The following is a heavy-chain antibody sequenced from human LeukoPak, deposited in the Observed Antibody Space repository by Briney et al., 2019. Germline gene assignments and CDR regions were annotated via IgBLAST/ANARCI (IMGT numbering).Heavy chain of an antibody. V-gene: IGHV3-30*18. CDR1: GFTFSSYG. J-gene: IGHJ4*02. CDR2: ISYDGGNK. Sequence: GGSLRLSCAASGFTFSSYGMHWVRQAPGKGLEWVAVISYDGGNKYYADSVKGRFTISRDNSKNTLYLQMNSLRAEDTAVYYCAKDYFAYYYDSSGYYYDYWGQGTLVTVSS. CDR3: AKDYFAYYYDSSGYYYDY. D-gene: IGHD3-22*01.